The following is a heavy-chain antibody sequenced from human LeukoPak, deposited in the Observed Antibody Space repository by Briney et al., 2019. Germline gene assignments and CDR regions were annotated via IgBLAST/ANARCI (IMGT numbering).Heavy chain of an antibody. Sequence: GGSLRLSCAASGFTFSSYAMSWVRQAPGKGLEWVSAISGSGGSTYYADSVKGRFTIPRDNSKNTLYLQMNSLRAEDTAVYYCAKDPRGGSSPYGPPGLWGRGTLVTVSS. CDR1: GFTFSSYA. J-gene: IGHJ2*01. D-gene: IGHD6-13*01. CDR2: ISGSGGST. CDR3: AKDPRGGSSPYGPPGL. V-gene: IGHV3-23*01.